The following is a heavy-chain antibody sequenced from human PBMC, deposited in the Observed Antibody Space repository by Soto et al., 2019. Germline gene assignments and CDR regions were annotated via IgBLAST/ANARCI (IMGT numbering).Heavy chain of an antibody. D-gene: IGHD6-19*01. CDR2: IYYSGST. CDR3: ARDNTGAVAFTGLDY. V-gene: IGHV4-59*01. J-gene: IGHJ4*02. Sequence: MSTVYGGFISSYFWSWIRQPPGKGLEWIGYIYYSGSTNYNPSLKSRVTISVDTSKNQFSLKLSSVTAADTAVYYCARDNTGAVAFTGLDYWGQVTLFPVSP. CDR1: GGFISSYF.